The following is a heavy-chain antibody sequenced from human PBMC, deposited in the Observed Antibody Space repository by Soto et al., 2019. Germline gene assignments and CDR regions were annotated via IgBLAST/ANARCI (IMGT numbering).Heavy chain of an antibody. J-gene: IGHJ4*02. V-gene: IGHV2-5*02. CDR3: AHSVGSNYYFDY. Sequence: SGHTLAKPTQTLTLTCTFSGFSLSTSGVGVGWIRQPPGKALEWLALIYWDDDKRYSPSLKSRLTITKDTSKNQVVLTMTNMDPVDTAPYSCAHSVGSNYYFDYWGQGTLVTVSS. CDR2: IYWDDDK. CDR1: GFSLSTSGVG. D-gene: IGHD4-4*01.